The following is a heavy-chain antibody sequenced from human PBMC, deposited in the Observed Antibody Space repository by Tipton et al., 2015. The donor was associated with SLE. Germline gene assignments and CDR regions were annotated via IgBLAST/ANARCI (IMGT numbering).Heavy chain of an antibody. CDR2: ISSSSSYI. Sequence: GSLRLSCAASGFTFSSYSMNWVRQAPGKGLEWVSSISSSSSYIYYADSVKGRFTISRDNAKNSLYLQMNSLRAEDTAVYYCARDDSSSWSTYYYYYYYMDVWGKGTTVTVSS. CDR3: ARDDSSSWSTYYYYYYYMDV. CDR1: GFTFSSYS. V-gene: IGHV3-21*01. D-gene: IGHD6-13*01. J-gene: IGHJ6*03.